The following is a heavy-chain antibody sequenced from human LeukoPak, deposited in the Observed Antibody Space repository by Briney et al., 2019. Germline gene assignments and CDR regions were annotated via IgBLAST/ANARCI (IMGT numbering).Heavy chain of an antibody. Sequence: ASVKVSCKASGYTFTSYDINWVRQATGQGLEWMGWMNPNSGNTGYAQKFQGRVTMTRNTSISTAYMELSSLRSEDTAVYYCARGQNLWFWELLALMWGQGTLVTVSS. CDR3: ARGQNLWFWELLALM. CDR2: MNPNSGNT. V-gene: IGHV1-8*01. J-gene: IGHJ4*02. D-gene: IGHD3-10*01. CDR1: GYTFTSYD.